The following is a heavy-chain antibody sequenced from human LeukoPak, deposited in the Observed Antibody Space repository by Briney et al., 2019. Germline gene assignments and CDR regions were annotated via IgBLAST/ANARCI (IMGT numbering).Heavy chain of an antibody. D-gene: IGHD3-22*01. CDR1: GFTFSSYG. CDR2: IWYDGSNK. Sequence: PGGSLRLSCAASGFTFSSYGMHWVRQAPGKGLEWVAGIWYDGSNKYYVDSVKGRFTISRDNSKNTLYLQMNSLRAEDTAVYYCAKEDEYYYDSSGCSYFDYWGQGTLVTVSS. J-gene: IGHJ4*02. CDR3: AKEDEYYYDSSGCSYFDY. V-gene: IGHV3-33*06.